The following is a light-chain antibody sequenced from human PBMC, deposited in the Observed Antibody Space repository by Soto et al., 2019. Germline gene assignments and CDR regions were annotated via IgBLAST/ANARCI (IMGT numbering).Light chain of an antibody. Sequence: QPVLTQPPSASGTPGQRVTISCSGSSSNIGINYVYWYQQLPGTAPKLLIYRNNQRPSGVPERFSGSKSGTPASLAISGLRSEDEADYYCAAWDDTLSRVVFGGGTKLTVL. CDR2: RNN. CDR1: SSNIGINY. J-gene: IGLJ2*01. V-gene: IGLV1-47*01. CDR3: AAWDDTLSRVV.